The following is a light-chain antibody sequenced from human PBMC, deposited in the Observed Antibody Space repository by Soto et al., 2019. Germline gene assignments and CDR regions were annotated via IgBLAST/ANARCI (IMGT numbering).Light chain of an antibody. Sequence: EIVMTQAPANLYLSPGERATLSCRASQSVNTYLVWYKQKPGQEPRLLIYDATNRATGIPARFTAAGSVKDFTLTISSLEPEDSAVYLCQQRTTWPLTFGGGTKVEIK. V-gene: IGKV3-11*01. CDR3: QQRTTWPLT. CDR1: QSVNTY. J-gene: IGKJ4*01. CDR2: DAT.